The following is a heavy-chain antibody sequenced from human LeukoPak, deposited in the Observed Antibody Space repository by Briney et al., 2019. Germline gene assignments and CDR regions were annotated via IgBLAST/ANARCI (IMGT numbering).Heavy chain of an antibody. J-gene: IGHJ2*01. CDR3: ARDRIRTTVTTSWYFDL. Sequence: KSSETLSLTCTVSGGSISSYYWSWLRQPAGKGLEWIGRIYTSGSTNYNPSLKSRVTMSVDTSKNQFSLKLSSVTAADTAVYYCARDRIRTTVTTSWYFDLWGRGTLVTVSS. V-gene: IGHV4-4*07. D-gene: IGHD4-17*01. CDR1: GGSISSYY. CDR2: IYTSGST.